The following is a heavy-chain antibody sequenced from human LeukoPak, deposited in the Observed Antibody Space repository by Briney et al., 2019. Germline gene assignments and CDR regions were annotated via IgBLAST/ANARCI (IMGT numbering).Heavy chain of an antibody. CDR3: ARDGIVVVPAAISISGNYFDY. V-gene: IGHV3-23*01. J-gene: IGHJ4*02. CDR1: GFTFSTYA. Sequence: GGSLRLSCAASGFTFSTYAINWVRQAPGKGLEWVSTVSNSGGTTFYADSVRGRFTISRDNSKNTVYLQMNSLRAEDTAVYYCARDGIVVVPAAISISGNYFDYWGQGTLVTVSS. D-gene: IGHD2-2*02. CDR2: VSNSGGTT.